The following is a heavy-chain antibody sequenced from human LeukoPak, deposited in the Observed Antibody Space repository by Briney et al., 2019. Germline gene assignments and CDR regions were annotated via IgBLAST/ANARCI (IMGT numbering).Heavy chain of an antibody. Sequence: ETLSLTCTVSGGSISSSSYYWGWIRQPPGKGLEWVSSISSSSSYIYYADSVKGRFTISRDNAKNSLYLQMNSLRAEDTAVYYCARDPGEGPYYFDYWGQGTLVTVSS. CDR2: ISSSSSYI. V-gene: IGHV3-21*01. D-gene: IGHD3-10*01. J-gene: IGHJ4*02. CDR3: ARDPGEGPYYFDY. CDR1: GGSISSSS.